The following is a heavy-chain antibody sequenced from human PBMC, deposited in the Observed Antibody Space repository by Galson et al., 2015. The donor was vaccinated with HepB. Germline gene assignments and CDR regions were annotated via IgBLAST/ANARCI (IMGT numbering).Heavy chain of an antibody. Sequence: AISVDSVSCSNGGWTWIMQSPSRGLGWLGRRYCAVTRHSGFAKFGRQRITINPDTARKQVSLPLSAVTPEDTAVYYCTRRVAGNGWFDHWGQGTLVTVSS. V-gene: IGHV6-1*01. D-gene: IGHD2-8*01. CDR1: VDSVSCSNGG. CDR3: TRRVAGNGWFDH. CDR2: RYCAVTRHS. J-gene: IGHJ5*02.